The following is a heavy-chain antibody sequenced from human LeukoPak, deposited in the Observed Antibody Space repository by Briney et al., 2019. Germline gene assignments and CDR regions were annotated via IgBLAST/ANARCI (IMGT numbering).Heavy chain of an antibody. Sequence: SETLSLTCGVSGGSSSSDSSYWTWIRQPPGKGLEWIGEINHRGTTNYNPSLKSRVTISLDTSKNQFSLRLSSLTAADTALYYCARAGCTNAVCPFDYWGQGILVTVSS. J-gene: IGHJ4*02. CDR2: INHRGTT. CDR1: GGSSSSDSSY. CDR3: ARAGCTNAVCPFDY. V-gene: IGHV4-34*01. D-gene: IGHD2-8*01.